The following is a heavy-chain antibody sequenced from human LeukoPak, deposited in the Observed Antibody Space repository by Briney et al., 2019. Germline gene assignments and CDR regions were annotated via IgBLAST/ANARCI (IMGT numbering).Heavy chain of an antibody. Sequence: SQTLSLTCAISGDSVSTNSDVWNWIRQSPSRGLERLGRTYYRSKWYNDYAVSVKSRITINPDTSKNHFSLQLSSVTPEDTAVYYCARGTGFFDYWGQGTLVTVSS. V-gene: IGHV6-1*01. CDR3: ARGTGFFDY. D-gene: IGHD3-9*01. J-gene: IGHJ4*02. CDR2: TYYRSKWYN. CDR1: GDSVSTNSDV.